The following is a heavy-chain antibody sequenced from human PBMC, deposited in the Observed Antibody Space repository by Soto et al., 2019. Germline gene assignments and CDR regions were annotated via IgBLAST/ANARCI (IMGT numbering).Heavy chain of an antibody. Sequence: GASVKVSCKASGYTFTSYDINWVRQATGQGLEWMGWMNPNSGNTGYAQKFQGRVTMTRNTSISTAYMELSSLRSEDPAVYYCARIFKTARQWLVHLLWGLDYWGQGTLVTVSS. CDR1: GYTFTSYD. CDR3: ARIFKTARQWLVHLLWGLDY. V-gene: IGHV1-8*01. D-gene: IGHD6-19*01. CDR2: MNPNSGNT. J-gene: IGHJ4*02.